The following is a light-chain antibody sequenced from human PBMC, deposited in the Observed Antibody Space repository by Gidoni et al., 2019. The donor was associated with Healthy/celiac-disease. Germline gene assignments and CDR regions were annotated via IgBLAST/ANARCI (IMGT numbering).Light chain of an antibody. V-gene: IGKV2-28*01. J-gene: IGKJ3*01. CDR2: LGS. CDR1: QSLLHSNGYNY. Sequence: DLVMTQSLLSLPVTPGEPASISCRSSQSLLHSNGYNYLDLYLQKPGQSPQLLIYLGSNRASGVPDRFSGSGSGTDFTLKISRVEAEDVGVYYCMQALQTPFTFGPGTKVDIK. CDR3: MQALQTPFT.